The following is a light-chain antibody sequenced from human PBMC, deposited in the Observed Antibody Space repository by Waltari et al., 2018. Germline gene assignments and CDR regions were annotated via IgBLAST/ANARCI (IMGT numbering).Light chain of an antibody. CDR3: QQYNVWPPLT. J-gene: IGKJ4*01. CDR1: QSIHDN. CDR2: GAS. Sequence: TQSPATLSVSPGDRVTLTCRASQSIHDNLAWYQHRPGQAPRLLISGASTRAPDIPARFVGGGSGTEFTLTIRSLQSEDSAVYYCQQYNVWPPLTFGGGTKVEVK. V-gene: IGKV3-15*01.